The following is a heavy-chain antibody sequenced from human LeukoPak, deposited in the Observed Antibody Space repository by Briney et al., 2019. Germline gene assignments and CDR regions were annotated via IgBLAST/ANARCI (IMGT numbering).Heavy chain of an antibody. CDR1: GGSISSSSYY. Sequence: SETLSLTCTVSGGSISSSSYYWGWIRQPPGKGLEWIGSIYYSGSTYYSPSLKSRVTISVDTSKNQFSLKLSSVTAADTAVYYCATISRGGGDYWGQGTLVTVSS. D-gene: IGHD2-15*01. CDR2: IYYSGST. V-gene: IGHV4-39*07. CDR3: ATISRGGGDY. J-gene: IGHJ4*02.